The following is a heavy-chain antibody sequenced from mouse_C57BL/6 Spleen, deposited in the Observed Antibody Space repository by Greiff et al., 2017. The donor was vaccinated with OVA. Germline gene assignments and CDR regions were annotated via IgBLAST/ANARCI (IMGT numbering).Heavy chain of an antibody. D-gene: IGHD1-1*01. CDR3: ARALLITTVVEDY. V-gene: IGHV1-19*01. J-gene: IGHJ2*01. CDR2: INPYNGGT. Sequence: EVKLQQSGPVLVKPGASVKMSCKASGYTFTDYYMNWVKQSHGKSLEWIGVINPYNGGTSYNQKFKGKATLTVDKSSSTAYMELNSLTSEDSAVYYCARALLITTVVEDYWGQGTTLTVSS. CDR1: GYTFTDYY.